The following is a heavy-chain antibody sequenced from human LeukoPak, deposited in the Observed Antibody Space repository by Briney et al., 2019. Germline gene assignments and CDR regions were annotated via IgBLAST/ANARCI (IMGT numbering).Heavy chain of an antibody. CDR1: GGSISSYY. CDR3: GRVDIVVVPAAKDYYYYYMDV. CDR2: IYTSGST. Sequence: PSETLSLTCTVSGGSISSYYWSWIRQPAGKGLEWIGRIYTSGSTTYNPSLKSRVTMSVDTSKNQFSLKLSSGTAADTAVYYCGRVDIVVVPAAKDYYYYYMDVWGKGTTVTVSS. V-gene: IGHV4-4*07. J-gene: IGHJ6*03. D-gene: IGHD2-2*01.